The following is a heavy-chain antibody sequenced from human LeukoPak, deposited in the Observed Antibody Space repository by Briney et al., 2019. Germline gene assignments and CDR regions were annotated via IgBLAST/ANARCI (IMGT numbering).Heavy chain of an antibody. CDR3: ARPRWGRSFDASDI. CDR2: IKQDGSEE. Sequence: GGSLRLSCAASGFTFSSYWMNWVRQAPGKGLEWVANIKQDGSEEYYVDSVKGRFTISRDNAKNSLYLQMNSLRAEDTAVYYCARPRWGRSFDASDIWGQGTMVTVSS. J-gene: IGHJ3*02. D-gene: IGHD6-6*01. CDR1: GFTFSSYW. V-gene: IGHV3-7*01.